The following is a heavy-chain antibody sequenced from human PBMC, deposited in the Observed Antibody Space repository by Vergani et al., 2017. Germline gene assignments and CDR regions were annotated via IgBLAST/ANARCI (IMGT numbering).Heavy chain of an antibody. CDR1: GGSFSGYY. J-gene: IGHJ5*02. CDR3: ARGLGRWIVVPAAIGNWFDP. CDR2: INHSGST. Sequence: QVQLQQWGAGLLKPSETLSLTCAVYGGSFSGYYWSWIRQPPGKGLEWIGEINHSGSTNYNPSLKSRVTISVDTSKNQFSLKLSSVTAADTAVYYCARGLGRWIVVPAAIGNWFDPWGQGTLVTVSS. D-gene: IGHD2-2*02. V-gene: IGHV4-34*01.